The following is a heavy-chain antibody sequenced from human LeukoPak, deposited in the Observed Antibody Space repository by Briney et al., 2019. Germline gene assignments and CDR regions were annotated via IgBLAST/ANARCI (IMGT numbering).Heavy chain of an antibody. D-gene: IGHD6-13*01. V-gene: IGHV3-30*02. J-gene: IGHJ4*02. CDR3: AKLIAADFDY. CDR1: GFTFSSYG. Sequence: GGSLRLSCAASGFTFSSYGMHWVRQAPGKGLEWVAFIRYDGSNKYYADSVKGRFTISRDNSKNTLYLQMNSLKAEEPAVYYCAKLIAADFDYWGQGTLVTVSS. CDR2: IRYDGSNK.